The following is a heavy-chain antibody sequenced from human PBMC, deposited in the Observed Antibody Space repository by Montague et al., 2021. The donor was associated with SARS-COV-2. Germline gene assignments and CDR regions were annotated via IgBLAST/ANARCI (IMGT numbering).Heavy chain of an antibody. CDR2: IYTNGGT. V-gene: IGHV4-61*02. J-gene: IGHJ5*02. CDR3: ASSGWYPGWFDP. CDR1: GGSISSGSFY. D-gene: IGHD6-19*01. Sequence: TLSLTCTVSGGSISSGSFYWSWIRQPAGKGLEWIGRIYTNGGTNYHPSLKSRVTISIDTSKNQFSLKLSSVTAADTAVYYCASSGWYPGWFDPWGQGTLVTVSS.